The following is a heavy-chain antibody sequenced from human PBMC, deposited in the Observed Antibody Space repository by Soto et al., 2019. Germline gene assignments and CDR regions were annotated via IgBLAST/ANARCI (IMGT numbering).Heavy chain of an antibody. CDR2: ISYDGSNK. D-gene: IGHD1-26*01. CDR1: GFTFSSYA. J-gene: IGHJ6*02. CDR3: ARPWEDYYGMDV. V-gene: IGHV3-30-3*01. Sequence: QVQLVESGGGVVQPGRSLRLSCAASGFTFSSYAMHWVRQAPGKGLEWVAVISYDGSNKYYADSVKGRFTISRDNSKNTLYLQMNSLRAEDTAVYYCARPWEDYYGMDVWGQGTTVTVSS.